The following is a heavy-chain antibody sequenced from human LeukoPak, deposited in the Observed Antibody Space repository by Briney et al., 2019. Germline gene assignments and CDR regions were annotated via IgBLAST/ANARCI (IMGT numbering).Heavy chain of an antibody. D-gene: IGHD2-15*01. CDR2: VSSDGTN. J-gene: IGHJ4*02. CDR3: ARLDCFVEGCYNH. V-gene: IGHV4-59*08. CDR1: GDSVTSSY. Sequence: SETLSLTCSVSGDSVTSSYWNWIRQPPGKGLEWIGYVSSDGTNKFTPSLRSRLIMAVETANHDISLILTSVTGADTAIYYCARLDCFVEGCYNHWGRGTLVTVSS.